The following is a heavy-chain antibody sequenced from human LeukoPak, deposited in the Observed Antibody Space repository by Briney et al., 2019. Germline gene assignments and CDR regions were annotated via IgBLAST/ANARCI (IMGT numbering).Heavy chain of an antibody. CDR3: ARPWGSGWYFFDY. Sequence: GGSLRLSCAASGFTFSNAWMSWVRQAPGKGLVWVSRINSVVNSTSYADSVKGRFTISRDNAKNTLYLQMNSLRVGDTAVYYCARPWGSGWYFFDYWGQGTLVTVSS. D-gene: IGHD6-19*01. V-gene: IGHV3-74*01. CDR2: INSVVNST. CDR1: GFTFSNAW. J-gene: IGHJ4*02.